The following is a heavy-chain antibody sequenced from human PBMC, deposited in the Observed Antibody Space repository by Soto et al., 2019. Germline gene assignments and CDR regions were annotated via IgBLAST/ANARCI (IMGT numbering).Heavy chain of an antibody. Sequence: EVQLLESGGGSVQPGGSLRLSCVASGITFTNYWMHWVRQVPGKGLVWVARVDSDGRGTSYADFVEGRFTISRDNAKNTLYLQMNSLRVEDTAMYYCGTVFEHWGQGIPVTVSS. CDR1: GITFTNYW. J-gene: IGHJ4*02. V-gene: IGHV3-74*01. CDR2: VDSDGRGT. CDR3: GTVFEH.